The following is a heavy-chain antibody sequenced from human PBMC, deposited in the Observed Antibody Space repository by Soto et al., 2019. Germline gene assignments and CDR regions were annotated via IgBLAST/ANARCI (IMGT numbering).Heavy chain of an antibody. J-gene: IGHJ4*02. CDR1: GFTFSRHG. D-gene: IGHD6-13*01. Sequence: AGGSLRLSCVASGFTFSRHGLSWVRQAPGKGPEWVSTINPSGDSTFYADSVKGRFTISRDNSKNTVYLQMNSLSVGDTAVYLCAKVDVSTAGSFDYWGQGALVTVSS. V-gene: IGHV3-23*01. CDR3: AKVDVSTAGSFDY. CDR2: INPSGDST.